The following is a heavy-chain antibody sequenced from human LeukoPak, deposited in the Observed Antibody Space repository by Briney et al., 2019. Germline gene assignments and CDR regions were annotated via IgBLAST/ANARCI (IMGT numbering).Heavy chain of an antibody. Sequence: PGGSLRLSCAASGFTFTSYPIHWVRQAPGKGLDWVAVISDDGNNDYYSDSVKGRFTISRDNSKNTLYLQMNSLRAEDTALYYCAKDIAAAGTQGFFDYWGQGTLVTVSS. CDR3: AKDIAAAGTQGFFDY. D-gene: IGHD6-13*01. V-gene: IGHV3-30-3*01. CDR1: GFTFTSYP. CDR2: ISDDGNND. J-gene: IGHJ4*02.